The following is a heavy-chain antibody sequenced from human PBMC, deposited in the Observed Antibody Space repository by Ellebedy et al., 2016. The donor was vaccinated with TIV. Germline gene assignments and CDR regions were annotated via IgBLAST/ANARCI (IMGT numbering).Heavy chain of an antibody. D-gene: IGHD3-22*01. CDR2: ITTNDE. Sequence: PGGSLRLSCEVSGSTLGGHWMHWVRQAPGKGLVWVSRITTNDENYADSVKGRFTVSRDNAKNTVYLQMNSLRAEDTAVYYCGRILGGSGSRSEAIDYWGQGSLVIVSS. J-gene: IGHJ4*02. V-gene: IGHV3-74*01. CDR1: GSTLGGHW. CDR3: GRILGGSGSRSEAIDY.